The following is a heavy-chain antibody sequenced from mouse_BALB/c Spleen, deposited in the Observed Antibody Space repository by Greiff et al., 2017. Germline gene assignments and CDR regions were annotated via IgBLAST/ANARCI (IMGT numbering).Heavy chain of an antibody. V-gene: IGHV14-3*02. CDR3: ARESDGYQLYYFDY. J-gene: IGHJ2*01. CDR1: GFNIKDTY. D-gene: IGHD2-3*01. Sequence: EVQLQQSGAELVKPGASVKLSCTASGFNIKDTYMHWVKQRPEQGLEWIGRIDPANGNTKYDPKFQGKATITADTSSNTAYLQLSSLTSEDTAVYYCARESDGYQLYYFDYWGQGTTLTVSS. CDR2: IDPANGNT.